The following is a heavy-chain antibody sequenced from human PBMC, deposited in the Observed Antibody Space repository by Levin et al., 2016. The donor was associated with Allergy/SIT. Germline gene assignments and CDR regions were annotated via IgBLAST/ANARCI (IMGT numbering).Heavy chain of an antibody. CDR3: ARILLFDYMSRGVVTSPFDY. Sequence: WIRQPPGKALEWLAHIFSNDEKSYSTSLKSRLTISKDTSKSQVVLTMTNMDPVDTATYYCARILLFDYMSRGVVTSPFDYWGQGTLVTVSS. D-gene: IGHD3-22*01. CDR2: IFSNDEK. V-gene: IGHV2-26*01. J-gene: IGHJ4*02.